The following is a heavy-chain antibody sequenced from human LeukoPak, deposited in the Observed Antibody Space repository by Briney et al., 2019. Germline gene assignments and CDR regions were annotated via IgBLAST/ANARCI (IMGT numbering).Heavy chain of an antibody. CDR3: AKDQDYYGSGSLDH. CDR1: GFTFSSYG. D-gene: IGHD3-10*01. Sequence: GGSLRLSCAASGFTFSSYGMHWVRQAPGKGLEWVAVISYDGNNKYYADSVKGRFTISRDNSKNTLYLQMNSLRAEDTAVYYCAKDQDYYGSGSLDHWGQGTLVTVSS. CDR2: ISYDGNNK. V-gene: IGHV3-30*18. J-gene: IGHJ4*02.